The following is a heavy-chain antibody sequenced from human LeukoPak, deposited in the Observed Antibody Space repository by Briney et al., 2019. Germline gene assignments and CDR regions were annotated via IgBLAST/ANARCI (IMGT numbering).Heavy chain of an antibody. D-gene: IGHD6-19*01. V-gene: IGHV3-66*01. CDR1: GFTVSSNY. J-gene: IGHJ3*02. CDR3: ARDFRYSSGWYTWGAFDI. Sequence: GGSLRPSCAASGFTVSSNYMSWVRQAPGKGLEWVSVIYSGGSTYYADSVKGRFTISRDNSKNTLYLQMNSLRAEDTAVYYCARDFRYSSGWYTWGAFDIWGQGTMVTVSS. CDR2: IYSGGST.